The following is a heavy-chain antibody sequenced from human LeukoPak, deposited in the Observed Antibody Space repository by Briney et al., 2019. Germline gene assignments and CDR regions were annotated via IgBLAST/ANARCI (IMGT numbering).Heavy chain of an antibody. CDR3: ARYNWGAFWYFDY. CDR1: GGSISSSSYY. Sequence: SETLSLTCTVSGGSISSSSYYWGWIRQPPGKGLEWIAYIYYSGSTNYNPSLKSRVTISVDTSKNQFSLRLSSVTAADTAVYYCARYNWGAFWYFDYWGREPWSPSPQ. V-gene: IGHV4-61*05. D-gene: IGHD1-20*01. CDR2: IYYSGST. J-gene: IGHJ4*02.